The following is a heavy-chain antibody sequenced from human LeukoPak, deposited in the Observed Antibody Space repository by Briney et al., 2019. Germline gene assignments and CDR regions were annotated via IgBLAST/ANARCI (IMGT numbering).Heavy chain of an antibody. Sequence: SETLSLTCAVYGGSFSGYYWSWIRQPPGKGLEWIGYIYYSGSTNYNPSLKSRVTISVDTSRNQFSLKLSSVTAADTAVYYCARLSRESWFDPWGQGTLVTVSS. V-gene: IGHV4-59*08. CDR3: ARLSRESWFDP. CDR2: IYYSGST. CDR1: GGSFSGYY. D-gene: IGHD2-2*01. J-gene: IGHJ5*02.